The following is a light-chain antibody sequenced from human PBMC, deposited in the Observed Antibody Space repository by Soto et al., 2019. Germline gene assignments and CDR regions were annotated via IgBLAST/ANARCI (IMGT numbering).Light chain of an antibody. CDR1: SSDIGGYNY. CDR2: DVS. V-gene: IGLV2-14*03. Sequence: QAVVTQPASVSGSPGQSITIPCTGTSSDIGGYNYVSWYQQHPGKAPKLMIFDVSYRPTGISDRFSGSKSANTASLTISGLQPEDEADYYCSSYGAGSTLFGGGTKLTVL. CDR3: SSYGAGSTL. J-gene: IGLJ2*01.